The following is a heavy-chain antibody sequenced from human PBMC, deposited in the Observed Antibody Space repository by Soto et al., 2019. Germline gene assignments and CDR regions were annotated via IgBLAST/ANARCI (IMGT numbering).Heavy chain of an antibody. D-gene: IGHD3-22*01. J-gene: IGHJ6*02. V-gene: IGHV1-69*12. CDR1: GGTFSSYA. CDR2: IIPIFGTA. CDR3: AKHYDNWDYYCGMDV. Sequence: QVQLVQSGAEVKKPGSSVKVSCKASGGTFSSYAISWVRQAPGQGLEWMGGIIPIFGTADYAQKFQGRVTITADESTSTAYMELSSLRSEVTAVYYCAKHYDNWDYYCGMDVWGQGTTVTVSS.